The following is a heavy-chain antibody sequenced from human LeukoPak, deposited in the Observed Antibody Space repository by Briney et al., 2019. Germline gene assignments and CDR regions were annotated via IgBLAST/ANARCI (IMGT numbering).Heavy chain of an antibody. CDR2: ISGSGGST. CDR1: GFTFSSYG. J-gene: IGHJ4*02. V-gene: IGHV3-23*01. D-gene: IGHD3-10*01. Sequence: PGGSLRLSCAASGFTFSSYGMSWVRQAPGKGLEWVSAISGSGGSTYYADSVKGRFTISRDNSKNTLYLQMNSLRAEDTAVYYCAKEFYYGSGSYYTFDYWGQGTLVTVSS. CDR3: AKEFYYGSGSYYTFDY.